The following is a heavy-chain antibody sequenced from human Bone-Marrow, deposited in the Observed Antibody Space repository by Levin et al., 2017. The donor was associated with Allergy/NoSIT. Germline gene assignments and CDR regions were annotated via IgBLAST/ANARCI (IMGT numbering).Heavy chain of an antibody. Sequence: GGSLRLSCSVSGFIFDDYAMHWVRQAPGKGLEWVSGISWNSGGIGYADSVKGRFTISRDNAKNSLYLQMNSLRIEDTALYYCAKDGGGSFDYWGQGTLVTVSS. D-gene: IGHD3-16*01. CDR3: AKDGGGSFDY. CDR1: GFIFDDYA. V-gene: IGHV3-9*01. CDR2: ISWNSGGI. J-gene: IGHJ4*02.